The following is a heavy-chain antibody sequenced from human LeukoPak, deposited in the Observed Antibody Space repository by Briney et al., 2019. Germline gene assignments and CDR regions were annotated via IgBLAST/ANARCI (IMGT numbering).Heavy chain of an antibody. Sequence: ASVKVSCKASGYTFTGYYMHWVRQAPGKGLEWMGGFDPEDGETIYAQKFQGRVTMTEDTSTDTAYMELSSLRSEDTAVYYCATEGLIAVAFVYWGQGTLVTVSS. J-gene: IGHJ4*02. CDR1: GYTFTGYY. CDR2: FDPEDGET. D-gene: IGHD6-19*01. CDR3: ATEGLIAVAFVY. V-gene: IGHV1-24*01.